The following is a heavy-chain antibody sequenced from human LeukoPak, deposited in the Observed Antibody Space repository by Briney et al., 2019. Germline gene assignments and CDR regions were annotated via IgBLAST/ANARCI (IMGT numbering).Heavy chain of an antibody. D-gene: IGHD6-19*01. V-gene: IGHV4-59*01. CDR3: AREPSSDRGGYFDY. Sequence: SETLSLTCTVSGGSISSYYWSWIRQPPGKGLEWIGYIYYSGSTNYNPSLRSRVTISVDMSKNQFSLKLSSVTAADTAVYYCAREPSSDRGGYFDYWGQGSLVTVSS. CDR2: IYYSGST. CDR1: GGSISSYY. J-gene: IGHJ4*02.